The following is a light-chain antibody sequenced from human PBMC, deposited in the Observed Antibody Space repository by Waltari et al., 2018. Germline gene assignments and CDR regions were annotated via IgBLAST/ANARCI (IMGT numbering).Light chain of an antibody. CDR3: SSYATSTTF. V-gene: IGLV2-23*02. CDR1: NSDAGNSIL. CDR2: DVN. Sequence: QSALTQPASMSGSPGQSITLSCTATNSDAGNSILVSWYQQHPGKAPKLIIYDVNRRPSGVSGRFSGSKSGNTASLTISGLQAEDEADYYCSSYATSTTFFGGGTKLSVL. J-gene: IGLJ2*01.